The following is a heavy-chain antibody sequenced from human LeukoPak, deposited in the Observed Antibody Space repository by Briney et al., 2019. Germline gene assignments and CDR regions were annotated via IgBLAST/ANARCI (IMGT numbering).Heavy chain of an antibody. V-gene: IGHV1-2*02. J-gene: IGHJ4*02. D-gene: IGHD3-3*01. CDR1: GYTFTGYY. CDR2: INPNSGGT. CDR3: ARSGKYYDFWSGYVGPDY. Sequence: ASVKVSCKASGYTFTGYYMHWVRQAPGQGLEWMGWINPNSGGTNYAQKFQGRVTMTRDTSISTAYMELSRLRSDDTAVYYCARSGKYYDFWSGYVGPDYWGQGTLVTVSS.